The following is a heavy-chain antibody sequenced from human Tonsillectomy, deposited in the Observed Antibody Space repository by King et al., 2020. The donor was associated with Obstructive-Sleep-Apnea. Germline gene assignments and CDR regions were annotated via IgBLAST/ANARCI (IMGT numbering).Heavy chain of an antibody. CDR3: ARESGGAAAGLFAY. Sequence: VQLVESGAEVKKPGESLRIYCKGSGYTFTTYWINWVRQMPGKGLQWMGRIDPVDSYTNYSPSFQGHVTISTDKSISTAYLQWSSLEASDTAMYYCARESGGAAAGLFAYWGQGTLLTVSS. CDR2: IDPVDSYT. D-gene: IGHD6-25*01. CDR1: GYTFTTYW. V-gene: IGHV5-10-1*01. J-gene: IGHJ4*02.